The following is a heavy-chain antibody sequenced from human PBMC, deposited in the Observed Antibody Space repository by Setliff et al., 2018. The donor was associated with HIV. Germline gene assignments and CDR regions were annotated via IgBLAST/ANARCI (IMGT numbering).Heavy chain of an antibody. CDR3: AMVIGWNDAGDY. V-gene: IGHV4-34*01. CDR2: INHSGST. D-gene: IGHD1-1*01. CDR1: GGSFSGHY. J-gene: IGHJ4*02. Sequence: SETLSLTCAVYGGSFSGHYWSWIRQPPGKGPEWIGEINHSGSTNYNPSLKSRVTIAVDTSKNQFSLKLSFVTAADTAAYYCAMVIGWNDAGDYWGRGTLVSVSS.